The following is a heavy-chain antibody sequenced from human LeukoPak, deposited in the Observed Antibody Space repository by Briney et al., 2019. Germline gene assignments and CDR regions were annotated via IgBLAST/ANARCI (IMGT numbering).Heavy chain of an antibody. CDR2: IWYDGSNK. J-gene: IGHJ4*02. D-gene: IGHD3-10*01. V-gene: IGHV3-33*08. CDR1: GFISSSYW. Sequence: GGSLRLSCAASGFISSSYWMSWVRQAPGKGLEWVAVIWYDGSNKYYADSVKGRFTISRDNSKNTLHLQMNSLRAEDTAVYYCARDSSYGSGSFIDYWGQGTLVTVSS. CDR3: ARDSSYGSGSFIDY.